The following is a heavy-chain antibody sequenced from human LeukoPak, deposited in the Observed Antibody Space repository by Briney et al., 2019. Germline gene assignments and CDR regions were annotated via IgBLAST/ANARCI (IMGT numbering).Heavy chain of an antibody. J-gene: IGHJ6*03. Sequence: GGSLRLSCAASGFTVSSNYMSWVRQAPGKGLEWVAVIYSGGSTYYADSVKGRFTISRDNSKNTLYLQMNSLRAEDTAVYYCARVMNYYYYYMDVWGKGTTVTISS. CDR2: IYSGGST. CDR1: GFTVSSNY. V-gene: IGHV3-66*01. CDR3: ARVMNYYYYYMDV. D-gene: IGHD2-8*01.